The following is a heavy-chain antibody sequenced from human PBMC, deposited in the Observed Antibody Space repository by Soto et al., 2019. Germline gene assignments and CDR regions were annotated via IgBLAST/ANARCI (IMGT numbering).Heavy chain of an antibody. Sequence: GGSLRLSCAASGFTFSSYGMHWVRQAPGKWLEWVAVISYDGSNKYYADSVKGRFTISRDNSKNTLYLQMNSLRAEDTAVYYCAKTGRRAVAGGHYYYYGMDVWGQGXTVTV. D-gene: IGHD6-19*01. CDR1: GFTFSSYG. J-gene: IGHJ6*02. V-gene: IGHV3-30*18. CDR2: ISYDGSNK. CDR3: AKTGRRAVAGGHYYYYGMDV.